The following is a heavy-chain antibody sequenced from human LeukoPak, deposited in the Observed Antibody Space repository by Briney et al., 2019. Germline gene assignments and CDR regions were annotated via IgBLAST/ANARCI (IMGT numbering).Heavy chain of an antibody. Sequence: GGSLRLSCAASGFTFSSYAMHWVRQAPGKGLEYVSAISSNGGSTYYADSVKGRFTISRDNSKNTLHLQMSSLRAEDTAVYYCVKPLSSGWYPNWFDPWGQGTLVTVSS. V-gene: IGHV3-64D*06. CDR1: GFTFSSYA. D-gene: IGHD6-19*01. CDR2: ISSNGGST. J-gene: IGHJ5*02. CDR3: VKPLSSGWYPNWFDP.